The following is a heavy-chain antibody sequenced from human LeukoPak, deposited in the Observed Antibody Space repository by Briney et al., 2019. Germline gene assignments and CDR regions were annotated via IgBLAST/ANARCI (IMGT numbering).Heavy chain of an antibody. CDR1: GFTVSSNY. CDR3: ARGIAAAGSYYFDY. J-gene: IGHJ4*02. CDR2: IYSGGST. V-gene: IGHV3-53*01. Sequence: GGSLRLSCAASGFTVSSNYMSWVRQAPGRGLEWVSVIYSGGSTYYADSVKGRFTISRDNSKNTLYLQMNSLRAEDTAVYYCARGIAAAGSYYFDYWGQGTLVTVSS. D-gene: IGHD6-13*01.